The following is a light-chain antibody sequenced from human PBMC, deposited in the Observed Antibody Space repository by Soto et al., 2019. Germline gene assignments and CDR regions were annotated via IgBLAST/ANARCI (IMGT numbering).Light chain of an antibody. V-gene: IGKV3-20*01. CDR2: GAS. Sequence: EIVLTQSAGTLSLSPGESATLSCRASQSVSSSYLAWYQQKPGQAPRLLIYGASSRATGIPDRFSGSGSGTDFTLTISSLEPEDFAVYYCQQYGSSGTFGQRTKVDIK. CDR1: QSVSSSY. CDR3: QQYGSSGT. J-gene: IGKJ1*01.